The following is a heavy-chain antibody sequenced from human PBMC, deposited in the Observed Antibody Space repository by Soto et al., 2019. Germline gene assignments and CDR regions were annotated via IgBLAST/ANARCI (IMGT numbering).Heavy chain of an antibody. V-gene: IGHV4-34*01. CDR1: GGSFSGYY. CDR3: ARGIPMTLALQGDAPDKYYFDS. D-gene: IGHD3-22*01. CDR2: INHSGSA. Sequence: QVQLQQWGAGLLKPSETLSLTCAVYGGSFSGYYWSWIRQPPGKGLEWIAEINHSGSANQNPSLKRRVTISVDTSKNQFSLKLRSVNAADTAMYYCARGIPMTLALQGDAPDKYYFDSWGLGTLVTVSS. J-gene: IGHJ4*02.